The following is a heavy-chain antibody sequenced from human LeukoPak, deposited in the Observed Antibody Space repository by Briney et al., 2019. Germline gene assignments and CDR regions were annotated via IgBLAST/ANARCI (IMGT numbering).Heavy chain of an antibody. V-gene: IGHV1-18*01. J-gene: IGHJ4*02. CDR2: ISAYNGNT. Sequence: ASVKVSCKASGYTFTSYGISWVRQAPGQGLEWMGWISAYNGNTNYAQKLQGRVTMTTDTSTSTAYMELSSLRSEDTAVYYCAPEGYSSGRGILGYWGQGTLVTVSS. CDR1: GYTFTSYG. CDR3: APEGYSSGRGILGY. D-gene: IGHD6-19*01.